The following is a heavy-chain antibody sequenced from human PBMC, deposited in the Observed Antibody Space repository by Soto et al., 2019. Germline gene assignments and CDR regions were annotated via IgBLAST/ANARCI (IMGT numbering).Heavy chain of an antibody. CDR3: ARRYCSGGTCAFDI. CDR1: GYRFTTYW. D-gene: IGHD2-15*01. CDR2: IYPGDSDT. V-gene: IGHV5-51*01. Sequence: GESLKISCQSSGYRFTTYWVGWVRQMPGKGLEWMGIIYPGDSDTRYSPSFQGQVTISADRSISTAYLQWRTLKASDTAMYFCARRYCSGGTCAFDIWGQGTMVTVSS. J-gene: IGHJ3*02.